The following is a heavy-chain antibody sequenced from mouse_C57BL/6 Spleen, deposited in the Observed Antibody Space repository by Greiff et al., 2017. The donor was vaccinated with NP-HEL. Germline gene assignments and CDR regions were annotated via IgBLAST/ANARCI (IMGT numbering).Heavy chain of an antibody. V-gene: IGHV1-80*01. CDR1: GYAFSSYW. J-gene: IGHJ4*01. Sequence: QVTLKVSGAELVKPGASVKISCKASGYAFSSYWMNWVKQRPGKGLEWIGQIYPGDGDPNYNGKFKGKATLTADKSSSTAYMQLSSLTSEDSAVYFCARGGIYYFPYAMDYWGQGTSVTVSS. CDR3: ARGGIYYFPYAMDY. CDR2: IYPGDGDP. D-gene: IGHD1-1*01.